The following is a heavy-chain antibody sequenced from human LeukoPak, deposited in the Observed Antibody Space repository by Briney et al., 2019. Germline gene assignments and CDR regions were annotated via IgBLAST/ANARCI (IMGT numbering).Heavy chain of an antibody. J-gene: IGHJ6*03. Sequence: ASVKVSCKASGGTFSSYAISWVRQAPGQGLEWMGGIIPIFGTANYAQKFQGRVTITTDESTSTAYMELSSLRSEDTAVYYCASYIVVVPAAMDYYYMDVWGKGTTVTVSS. CDR3: ASYIVVVPAAMDYYYMDV. CDR2: IIPIFGTA. CDR1: GGTFSSYA. V-gene: IGHV1-69*05. D-gene: IGHD2-2*01.